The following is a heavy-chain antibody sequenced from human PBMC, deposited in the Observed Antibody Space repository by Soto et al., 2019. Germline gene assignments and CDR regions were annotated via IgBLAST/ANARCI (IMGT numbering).Heavy chain of an antibody. D-gene: IGHD2-15*01. CDR3: ATLPTRIVTVLLANPG. J-gene: IGHJ4*02. CDR2: IYHTGST. V-gene: IGHV4-4*02. Sequence: QVVLQQSGPGLVRPSGTLSLSCAVSGDSISSTHWWTWVRQPPGKGLEWIGEIYHTGSTTYNPSLKRRVTISVDKSNHQFSLRLTSVTAADTALYYCATLPTRIVTVLLANPGWGQGTLVTVSS. CDR1: GDSISSTHW.